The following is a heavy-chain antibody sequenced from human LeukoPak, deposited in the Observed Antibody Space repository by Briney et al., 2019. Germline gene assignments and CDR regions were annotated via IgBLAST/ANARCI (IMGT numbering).Heavy chain of an antibody. CDR3: ARASGGVAAGLDY. D-gene: IGHD6-13*01. CDR2: IYYSGST. CDR1: GGSISSGDYY. Sequence: SETLSLTCTVSGGSISSGDYYWSWIRQPPGKGLEWIGYIYYSGSTYYNPSLKSRVTISVDTSKNQFSLKLSSVTAADTAVYYCARASGGVAAGLDYWGQGTLVTVSS. V-gene: IGHV4-30-4*01. J-gene: IGHJ4*02.